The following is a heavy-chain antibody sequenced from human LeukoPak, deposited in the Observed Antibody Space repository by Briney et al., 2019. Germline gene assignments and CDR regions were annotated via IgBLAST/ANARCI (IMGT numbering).Heavy chain of an antibody. J-gene: IGHJ5*02. Sequence: SETLSLTCTVSGGSLSNHYWSWIRQYPGQGLEWIGYIYYSGSTTYNPSLKSRVTISVDTSKNQFSLKLTSVTAADTAVYYCARAGGNRFDPWGQGILVTVSS. V-gene: IGHV4-59*11. CDR3: ARAGGNRFDP. CDR1: GGSLSNHY. D-gene: IGHD3-10*01. CDR2: IYYSGST.